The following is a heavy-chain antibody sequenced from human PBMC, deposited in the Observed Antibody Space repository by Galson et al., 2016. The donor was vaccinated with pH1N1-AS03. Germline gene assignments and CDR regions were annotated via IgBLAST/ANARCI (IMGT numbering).Heavy chain of an antibody. Sequence: TLSLTCTVSGDSISNGGYYWSWVRQHPGKGLEWIGYTYYSGSFFYNPSLKSRVFISLDTSKNQFSLELNSVTVADTAVYYCAREAGITETMFFGWFDHWGQGTLVTVSS. V-gene: IGHV4-31*03. CDR3: AREAGITETMFFGWFDH. CDR1: GDSISNGGYY. D-gene: IGHD1-20*01. J-gene: IGHJ5*02. CDR2: TYYSGSF.